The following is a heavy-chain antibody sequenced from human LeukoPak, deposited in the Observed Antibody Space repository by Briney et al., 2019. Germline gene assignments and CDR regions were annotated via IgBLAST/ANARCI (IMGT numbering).Heavy chain of an antibody. CDR1: DGSISDYF. J-gene: IGHJ4*02. CDR2: IYYSGST. CDR3: ATSTMTTGPYPPPRYVY. Sequence: SETLSLTCTVSDGSISDYFWTWIRQPPGKGPELIGYIYYSGSTYYNPSLKSRVTMSVDTSKNQFSLKLTSVTAADTAVYYCATSTMTTGPYPPPRYVYWGQGTLVAVSS. V-gene: IGHV4-59*03. D-gene: IGHD1-14*01.